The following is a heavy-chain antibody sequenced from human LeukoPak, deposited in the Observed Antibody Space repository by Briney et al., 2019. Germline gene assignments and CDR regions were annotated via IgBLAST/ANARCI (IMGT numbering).Heavy chain of an antibody. J-gene: IGHJ4*02. D-gene: IGHD5-24*01. CDR2: FYHSGTT. CDR3: ATEFMREMATNDY. V-gene: IGHV4-4*02. Sequence: SETLSLTCAVSGGSISSSNWWNWVRQPPGKGLEWIGEFYHSGTTNYNPSLKSRVTISLDKSKNHFSLHLRSVTAADTAVYYCATEFMREMATNDYWGQGTLVTVSS. CDR1: GGSISSSNW.